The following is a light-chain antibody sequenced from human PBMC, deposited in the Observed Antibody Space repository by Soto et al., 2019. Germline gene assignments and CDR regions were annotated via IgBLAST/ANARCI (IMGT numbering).Light chain of an antibody. J-gene: IGKJ1*01. V-gene: IGKV3-20*01. CDR3: QQYGSLSWT. CDR1: QSVGSNY. CDR2: GAS. Sequence: EIVLTQSPGTLSLSPGERATLSCRASQSVGSNYLAWYQQKPGQAPRILIFGASCRATGIPDRFSGGGSGTDFTLTISILEPDDFAVYYCQQYGSLSWTFGQGTKVEIK.